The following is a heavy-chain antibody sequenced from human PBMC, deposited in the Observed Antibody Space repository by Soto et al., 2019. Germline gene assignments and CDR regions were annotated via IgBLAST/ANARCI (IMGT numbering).Heavy chain of an antibody. CDR3: GRDLGGYRYGYIGY. V-gene: IGHV4-61*01. J-gene: IGHJ4*02. D-gene: IGHD5-18*01. Sequence: SETLSLTCTVSGGSVSSGSYYWSWIRQPPGKGLEWIGYIYYSGSTNYNPSLKSRVTISVDTSKNQFSLKLISVTAADTAVYYWGRDLGGYRYGYIGYWGEGTLVTV. CDR1: GGSVSSGSYY. CDR2: IYYSGST.